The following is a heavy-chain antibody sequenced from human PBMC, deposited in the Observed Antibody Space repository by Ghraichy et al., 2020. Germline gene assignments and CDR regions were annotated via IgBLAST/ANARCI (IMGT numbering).Heavy chain of an antibody. J-gene: IGHJ5*02. CDR2: IYYSGST. CDR3: ARREEGIVAP. CDR1: GGSISSSSYY. D-gene: IGHD2-21*01. V-gene: IGHV4-39*01. Sequence: SETLSLTCTVSGGSISSSSYYWGWIRQPPGKGQEWMGSIYYSGSTYYNPSLKSRVTISVDTSKNQFSLKLSSVTAADTAVYYCARREEGIVAPWGQGTLVTVSS.